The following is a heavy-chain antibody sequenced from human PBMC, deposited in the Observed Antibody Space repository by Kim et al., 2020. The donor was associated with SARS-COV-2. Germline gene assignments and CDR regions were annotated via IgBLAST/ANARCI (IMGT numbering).Heavy chain of an antibody. Sequence: GGSLRLSCAASGFTFSSYGMHWVRQAPGKGLEWVAVIWYDGSNKYYADSVKGRFTISRDNSKNTLYLQMNSLRAEDTAVYYCARERREYYDILTGYYTSYHFYGMDVWGQGTTVTVSS. CDR3: ARERREYYDILTGYYTSYHFYGMDV. J-gene: IGHJ6*02. CDR1: GFTFSSYG. V-gene: IGHV3-33*01. D-gene: IGHD3-9*01. CDR2: IWYDGSNK.